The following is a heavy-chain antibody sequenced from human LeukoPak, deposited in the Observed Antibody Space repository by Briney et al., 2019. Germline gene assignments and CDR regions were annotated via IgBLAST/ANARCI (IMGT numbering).Heavy chain of an antibody. D-gene: IGHD6-6*01. V-gene: IGHV4-59*01. J-gene: IGHJ5*02. Sequence: SETLSLTCTVSGGSISSYYWSWIRQPPGRGLEWIGYIYYSGSTNYNPSLKSRVTISVDTSKNQFSLKVNSVTAADTAVYYCARVPSSSGFWFDPWGQGTLVTVSS. CDR2: IYYSGST. CDR1: GGSISSYY. CDR3: ARVPSSSGFWFDP.